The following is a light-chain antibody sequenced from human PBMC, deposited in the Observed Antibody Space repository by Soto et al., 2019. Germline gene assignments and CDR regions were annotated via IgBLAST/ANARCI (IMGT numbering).Light chain of an antibody. V-gene: IGKV3-15*01. Sequence: EIVMTQSPATLSVSPGEGATLFCRAGQSVSSNLAWYQQKPGQAHRLLIYGAYTRATGVQARFGGSGSGTDFTLTIRSLQSDDFAVYYCKQSNNWPPTFGQGTKVDIK. CDR3: KQSNNWPPT. CDR1: QSVSSN. CDR2: GAY. J-gene: IGKJ1*01.